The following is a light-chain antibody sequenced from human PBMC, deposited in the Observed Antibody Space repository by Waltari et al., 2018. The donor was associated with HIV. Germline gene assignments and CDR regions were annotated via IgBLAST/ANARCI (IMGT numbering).Light chain of an antibody. CDR1: SSNIERNT. CDR3: AAWDERLDDYV. Sequence: QSVLTQPPSASGTPGQRVTISCSGSSSNIERNTVNWYQQFPGTTPKVALYSSKQRPARVPNRVSGGRSSRAASLAISGLQSEDEAHYYCAAWDERLDDYVFGPGTEVTVL. J-gene: IGLJ1*01. V-gene: IGLV1-44*01. CDR2: SSK.